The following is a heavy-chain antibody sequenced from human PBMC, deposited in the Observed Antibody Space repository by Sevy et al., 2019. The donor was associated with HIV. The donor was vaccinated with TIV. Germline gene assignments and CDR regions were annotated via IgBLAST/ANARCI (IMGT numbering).Heavy chain of an antibody. V-gene: IGHV3-23*01. D-gene: IGHD4-4*01. CDR3: AKHYIRDIGDGWYFDL. J-gene: IGHJ2*01. CDR1: GFTFNNYA. CDR2: ISGGGGGT. Sequence: GGSLRLSCAASGFTFNNYAMSWVRQAPGKGLEGKGLEWVSTISGGGGGTYYADSVRGRFTISRDNSKNTLYLQVNSLRVEDTAVYYCAKHYIRDIGDGWYFDLWGRGTLVTVSS.